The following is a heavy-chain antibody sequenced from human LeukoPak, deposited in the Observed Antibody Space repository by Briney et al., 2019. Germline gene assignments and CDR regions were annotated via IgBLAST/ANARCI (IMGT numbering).Heavy chain of an antibody. CDR2: INPNSGGT. D-gene: IGHD2-2*01. CDR1: GYTFTGYY. CDR3: ARMPLYCSSTSCYAFDI. V-gene: IGHV1-2*02. Sequence: ASVKVSCKASGYTFTGYYMHWVRQAPGQGLEWMGWINPNSGGTNYAQKFQGRVTMTRDTSISTAYMELSRLRSDDTAVYYCARMPLYCSSTSCYAFDIWGQGTMVTVSS. J-gene: IGHJ3*02.